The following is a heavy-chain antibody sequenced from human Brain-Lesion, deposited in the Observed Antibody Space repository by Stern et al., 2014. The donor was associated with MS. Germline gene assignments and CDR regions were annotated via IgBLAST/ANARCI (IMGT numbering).Heavy chain of an antibody. D-gene: IGHD1-1*01. CDR1: GASVGGGDWY. V-gene: IGHV4-30-4*01. CDR3: AGAFGKYELLESFHM. Sequence: VQLVESGPGLVKPSQTLSLACAGSGASVGGGDWYWGWIRQPPGQGLVGLGYLYYTGTTYYKPSLKSRLIISLDTSKNQFSLNLTSVTAADTAVYYCAGAFGKYELLESFHMWGQGTMVTVSS. J-gene: IGHJ3*02. CDR2: LYYTGTT.